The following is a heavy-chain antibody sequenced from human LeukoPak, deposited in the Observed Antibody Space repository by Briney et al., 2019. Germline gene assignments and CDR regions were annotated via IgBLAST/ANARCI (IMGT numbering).Heavy chain of an antibody. CDR2: IYFSGDT. D-gene: IGHD3-10*01. J-gene: IGHJ4*02. CDR3: AMRIFYYYGSGSCPVRFDY. CDR1: GGSIRTGDYY. Sequence: SETLSLTCTVSGGSIRTGDYYGSWIRQPPGKGLEWLGNIYFSGDTSYNPSLKSRLTISLNPSKNQFSLTLTSVTAADPAFYYCAMRIFYYYGSGSCPVRFDYWGQGIRASVSS. V-gene: IGHV4-30-4*01.